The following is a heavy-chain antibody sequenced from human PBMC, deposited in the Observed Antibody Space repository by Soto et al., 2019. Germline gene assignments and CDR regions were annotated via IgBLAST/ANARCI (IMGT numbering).Heavy chain of an antibody. CDR3: ARDARRRWYVSFYGMDV. CDR2: ISYDGSNK. D-gene: IGHD6-13*01. CDR1: GFTFSSYA. V-gene: IGHV3-30-3*01. Sequence: QVQLVESGGGVVQPGRSLRLSCAASGFTFSSYAMHWVRQAPGKGLEWVAVISYDGSNKYYADSVKGRFTISRDNSKNTLDLQMNSMRAEDTAVYYCARDARRRWYVSFYGMDVWGQGPTVTVSS. J-gene: IGHJ6*02.